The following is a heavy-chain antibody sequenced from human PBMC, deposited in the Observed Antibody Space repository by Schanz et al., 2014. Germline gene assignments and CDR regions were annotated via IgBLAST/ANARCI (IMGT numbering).Heavy chain of an antibody. CDR3: ARGTDWNLHY. J-gene: IGHJ4*02. Sequence: EVQLLESGGGLVQPGGSLRLSCAASGFTLSNSDMHWVRQGTGKGLEWVSTIGYLGDTYYPDSVKGRFTVSRDSGQNSVYRQMSSLRAGDTAVYYCARGTDWNLHYWGQGALVTVSS. D-gene: IGHD1-1*01. CDR2: IGYLGDT. V-gene: IGHV3-13*01. CDR1: GFTLSNSD.